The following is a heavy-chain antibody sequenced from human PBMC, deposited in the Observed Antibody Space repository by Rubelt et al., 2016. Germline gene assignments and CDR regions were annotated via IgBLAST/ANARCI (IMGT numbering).Heavy chain of an antibody. J-gene: IGHJ4*02. CDR2: IIPIFGTA. CDR3: ARQGNDAYNEDY. V-gene: IGHV1-69*01. Sequence: QVQLVQSGAEVKKPGSSVKVSCKASGGTFSSYAISWVRQAPGQGLEWMGGIIPIFGTANYAKKCQGRVTITADESTSTAYMELSSLRSEDTAVYYCARQGNDAYNEDYWGQGTLVTVSS. D-gene: IGHD1-1*01. CDR1: GGTFSSYA.